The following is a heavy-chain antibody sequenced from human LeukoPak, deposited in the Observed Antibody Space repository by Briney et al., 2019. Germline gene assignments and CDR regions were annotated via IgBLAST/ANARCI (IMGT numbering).Heavy chain of an antibody. CDR2: IYPGDSDT. Sequence: GESLKISCKGSGYSFTSYWMGWGRQMPGKGLEGRGIIYPGDSDTGYSPSFQGQVTISADKSISTAYLQWSSLKASDTAMYYCARRPSATGADFDYWGQGTLVTVSS. J-gene: IGHJ4*02. CDR1: GYSFTSYW. D-gene: IGHD7-27*01. V-gene: IGHV5-51*01. CDR3: ARRPSATGADFDY.